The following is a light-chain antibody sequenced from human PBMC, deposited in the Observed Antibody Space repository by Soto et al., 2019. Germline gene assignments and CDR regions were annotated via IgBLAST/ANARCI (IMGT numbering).Light chain of an antibody. CDR1: SSDVGGYNF. CDR3: SSYSTSGTPYV. V-gene: IGLV2-14*01. Sequence: QSVLTQPASVSGSPGPSITISCTGSSSDVGGYNFVSWYQHHPGKAPKLIIYEVSNRPSGISNRFSGSKSDYTASLSISGLQAEDEADYYCSSYSTSGTPYVFGLGTKLTVL. CDR2: EVS. J-gene: IGLJ1*01.